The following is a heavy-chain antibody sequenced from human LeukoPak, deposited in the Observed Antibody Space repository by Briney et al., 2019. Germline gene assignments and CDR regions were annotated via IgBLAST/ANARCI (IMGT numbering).Heavy chain of an antibody. J-gene: IGHJ4*02. CDR2: INHSGST. D-gene: IGHD3-22*01. V-gene: IGHV4-34*01. CDR3: ARGRSSGYYGSTEYYFDY. CDR1: GGSFSGYY. Sequence: SETLSLTCAVYGGSFSGYYWSWIRQPPGKGLEWIGEINHSGSTNYNPSLKSRVTISVDTSKNQFSLKLSSVTAADAAVYYCARGRSSGYYGSTEYYFDYWGQGTLVTVSS.